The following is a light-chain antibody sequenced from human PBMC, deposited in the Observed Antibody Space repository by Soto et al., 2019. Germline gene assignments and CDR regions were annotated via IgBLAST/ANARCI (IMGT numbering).Light chain of an antibody. V-gene: IGKV3-20*01. CDR1: QTVRSIY. J-gene: IGKJ4*01. CDR3: QQYGDSHLI. CDR2: GAF. Sequence: ELVLTQSPGTLSLSPGERATLSCRASQTVRSIYLGWYQQRPGQAPRLLIYGAFNRPADIPDRFSGSGSGTDCTLTISRLEHEDSAVYYCQQYGDSHLIFGGGTKVEIK.